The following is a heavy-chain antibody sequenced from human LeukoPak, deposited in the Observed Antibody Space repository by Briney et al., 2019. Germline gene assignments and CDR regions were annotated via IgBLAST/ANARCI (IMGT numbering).Heavy chain of an antibody. J-gene: IGHJ3*02. CDR2: IYYSGST. CDR1: GGSISSSSYY. V-gene: IGHV4-39*07. D-gene: IGHD1-26*01. CDR3: AREVWESAYDAFDI. Sequence: PSETLSLTCTVSGGSISSSSYYWGWIRQPPGKGLEWIGSIYYSGSTYYNPSLKSRVTISVDTSKNQFSLKLSSVTAADTAVYYCAREVWESAYDAFDIWGQGTMVTVSS.